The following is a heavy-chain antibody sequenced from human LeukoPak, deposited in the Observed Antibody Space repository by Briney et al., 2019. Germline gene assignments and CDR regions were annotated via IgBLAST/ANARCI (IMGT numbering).Heavy chain of an antibody. CDR3: AKAGGDYVFYYYYYMDV. V-gene: IGHV3-30*02. CDR1: GFIFNSYG. J-gene: IGHJ6*03. Sequence: GGSLRLSCAAPGFIFNSYGMHWVRQAPGKGLEWVAFIRYDGSNKYYADSVKGRFTISRDNSKNTLYLQMNSLRAEDTAVYYCAKAGGDYVFYYYYYMDVWGKGTTVTVSS. D-gene: IGHD4-17*01. CDR2: IRYDGSNK.